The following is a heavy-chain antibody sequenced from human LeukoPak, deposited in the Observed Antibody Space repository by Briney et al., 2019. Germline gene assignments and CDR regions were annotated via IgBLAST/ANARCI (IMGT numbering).Heavy chain of an antibody. CDR2: INHSGST. Sequence: PSETLSLTCAVYGGSFSGYYWSWIRQPPGKGLEWIGEINHSGSTNYNPSLKSRVTISVDTSKNQFSLKLSSVTAADTAVYYCASLARIVVVPAPLYGMDAWGQGTTVTVSS. J-gene: IGHJ6*02. CDR1: GGSFSGYY. CDR3: ASLARIVVVPAPLYGMDA. D-gene: IGHD2-2*01. V-gene: IGHV4-34*01.